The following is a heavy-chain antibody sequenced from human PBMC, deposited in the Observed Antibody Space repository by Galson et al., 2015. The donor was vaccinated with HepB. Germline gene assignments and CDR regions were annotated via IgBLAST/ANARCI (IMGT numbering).Heavy chain of an antibody. D-gene: IGHD2-2*01. CDR3: ARLFRDDCSSTSCSYPGDFDY. CDR2: INHSGST. CDR1: GGSFSGYY. V-gene: IGHV4-34*01. J-gene: IGHJ4*02. Sequence: ETLSLTCAVYGGSFSGYYWSWIRQPPGKGLEWIGEINHSGSTNYNPSLKSRVTISVDTSKNQFSLKLSSVTAADTAVYYCARLFRDDCSSTSCSYPGDFDYWGQGTLVTVSS.